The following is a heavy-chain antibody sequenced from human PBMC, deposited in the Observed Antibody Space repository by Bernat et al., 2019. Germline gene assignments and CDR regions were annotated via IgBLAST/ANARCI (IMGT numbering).Heavy chain of an antibody. CDR1: GFTFSSYS. V-gene: IGHV3-21*01. Sequence: EVQLVESGGGLVKPGGSLRLSCAASGFTFSSYSMNWVRQAPGKGLEWVSSISSSSSYIYYADSVKGRFTISRDNAKNSLYLQMNSLRAEDTAVYYCAKRPYGSGSYWFDYWGQGTLVTVSS. D-gene: IGHD3-10*01. CDR2: ISSSSSYI. CDR3: AKRPYGSGSYWFDY. J-gene: IGHJ4*02.